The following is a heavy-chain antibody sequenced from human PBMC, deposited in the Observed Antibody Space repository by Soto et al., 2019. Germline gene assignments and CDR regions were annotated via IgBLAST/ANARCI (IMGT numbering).Heavy chain of an antibody. V-gene: IGHV3-23*01. D-gene: IGHD3-22*01. CDR1: GFTFSSYA. CDR3: AKDAPGSGWLSDY. J-gene: IGHJ4*02. Sequence: VPLLGSGGGLVQPGGSLRLSCAASGFTFSSYAMSWVRQAPGKGLEWVSTIDGSGVSPTYADSVRGRFTVSRDNSKNTLFLQMNSLRDEDTAVYYCAKDAPGSGWLSDYWGQGTLVTVST. CDR2: IDGSGVSP.